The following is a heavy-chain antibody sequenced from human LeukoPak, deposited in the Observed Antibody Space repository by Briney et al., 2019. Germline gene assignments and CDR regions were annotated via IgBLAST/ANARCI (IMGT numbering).Heavy chain of an antibody. CDR1: GDSISSYY. CDR3: ARLPAANYYYYYMDV. V-gene: IGHV4-59*01. J-gene: IGHJ6*03. Sequence: SETLSLTCTVSGDSISSYYWSWIRQPPGKGLEWIGYIYYSGSTNYNPSLKSRVTISVDTSKNQFSLRLSSVTAADTAVYYCARLPAANYYYYYMDVWGKGTTVTVSS. D-gene: IGHD2-2*01. CDR2: IYYSGST.